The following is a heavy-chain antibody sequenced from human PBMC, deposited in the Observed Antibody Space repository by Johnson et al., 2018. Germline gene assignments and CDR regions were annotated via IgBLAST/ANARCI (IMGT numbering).Heavy chain of an antibody. V-gene: IGHV1-69*01. D-gene: IGHD6-19*01. Sequence: VQLVESGAEVKKPGSSVKVSCKASGHTISNYVISWVRQAPGQGLEWMGGIIPVFGTGKYAQKFQGRVTITADASTSTVYMEMSSLRSDDTAVYYCARPSPPPHSGWYGDAFDIWGQGTMVTVSS. J-gene: IGHJ3*02. CDR3: ARPSPPPHSGWYGDAFDI. CDR2: IIPVFGTG. CDR1: GHTISNYV.